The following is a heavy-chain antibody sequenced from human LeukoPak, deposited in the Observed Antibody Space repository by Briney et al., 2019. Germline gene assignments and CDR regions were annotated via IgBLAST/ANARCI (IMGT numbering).Heavy chain of an antibody. CDR3: AKSWIYDSSGYYDY. J-gene: IGHJ4*02. V-gene: IGHV3-23*01. CDR2: ISGSGGST. CDR1: GFTFSSYA. D-gene: IGHD3-22*01. Sequence: GGSLRLSCAASGFTFSSYAMSWVRQAPGKGLEWVSAISGSGGSTYYADSVKGRFTISRDNSKNTLYLQMNSLKAEDTAVYYCAKSWIYDSSGYYDYWGQGTLVTVSS.